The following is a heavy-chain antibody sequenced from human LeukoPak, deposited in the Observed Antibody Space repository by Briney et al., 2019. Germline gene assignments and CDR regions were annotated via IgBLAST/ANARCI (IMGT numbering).Heavy chain of an antibody. J-gene: IGHJ4*02. CDR1: GFSFSRYW. D-gene: IGHD2-2*01. CDR2: INQDVSRI. V-gene: IGHV3-7*01. Sequence: GRSLRLSCAGSGFSFSRYWMAWVRQAPGKALEWVASINQDVSRIHYVDSVKGRFTISRDNAKNSLFLQMNSLRVEDTAVYYCARLKDDATKFDYWGQGTLVTVSS. CDR3: ARLKDDATKFDY.